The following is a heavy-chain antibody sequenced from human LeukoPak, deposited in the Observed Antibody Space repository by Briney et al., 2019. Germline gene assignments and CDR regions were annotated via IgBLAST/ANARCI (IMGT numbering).Heavy chain of an antibody. Sequence: GGSLRLPCAASGFTFSSYSMNWVRQAPGKGLEWVSYISSSGSTIYYADSVKGRFTISRDSAKNSLYLQMSSLRDEDTAVYYCTPHRDGNYPFDYWGQGTLVTVSS. CDR2: ISSSGSTI. D-gene: IGHD1-7*01. CDR3: TPHRDGNYPFDY. J-gene: IGHJ4*02. CDR1: GFTFSSYS. V-gene: IGHV3-48*02.